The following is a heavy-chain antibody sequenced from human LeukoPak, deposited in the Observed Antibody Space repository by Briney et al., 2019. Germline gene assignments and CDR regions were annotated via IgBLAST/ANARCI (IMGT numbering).Heavy chain of an antibody. D-gene: IGHD3-10*01. CDR2: INHSGST. Sequence: SETLSLTCAVYGGSFSGSYWSWIRQPPGKGLEWIGEINHSGSTNYNPSLKSRVTISVDTSKNQFSLKLSSVTAADTAVYYCARGLRYYGSGRYYYYGMDVWGQGTTVTVSS. CDR1: GGSFSGSY. V-gene: IGHV4-34*01. J-gene: IGHJ6*02. CDR3: ARGLRYYGSGRYYYYGMDV.